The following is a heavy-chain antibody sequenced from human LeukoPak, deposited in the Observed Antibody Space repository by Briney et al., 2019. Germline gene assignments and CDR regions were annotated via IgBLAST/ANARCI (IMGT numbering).Heavy chain of an antibody. V-gene: IGHV1-69*04. CDR3: ARVSGYDSDFDY. Sequence: ASVKVSCKASGGTFSSYAISWVRQAPGQGLEWMGRIIPIFGIANYAQKFQGRVTITADKSTSTAYMELSSLRSEDTAVYYCARVSGYDSDFDYWGQGTLVTVSS. J-gene: IGHJ4*02. CDR2: IIPIFGIA. CDR1: GGTFSSYA. D-gene: IGHD5-12*01.